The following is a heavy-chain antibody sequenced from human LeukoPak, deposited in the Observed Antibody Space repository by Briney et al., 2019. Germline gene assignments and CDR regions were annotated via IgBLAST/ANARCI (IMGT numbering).Heavy chain of an antibody. J-gene: IGHJ4*02. D-gene: IGHD3-3*01. V-gene: IGHV1-3*01. CDR2: INAGNGNT. CDR3: AREHDFLIDYSFDY. CDR1: GYTFTTYS. Sequence: ASVKVSCKASGYTFTTYSIFWVRQAPGQGLEWMGWINAGNGNTKYSQKLQGRVTTTRHTSANTAYVELSSLRSEDTAVYYCAREHDFLIDYSFDYWGQGTLVTVSS.